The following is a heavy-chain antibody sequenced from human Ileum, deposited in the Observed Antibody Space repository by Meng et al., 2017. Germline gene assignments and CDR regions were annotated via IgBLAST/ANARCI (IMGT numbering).Heavy chain of an antibody. Sequence: QVVLVQSGAELKEPGASVKVSCKGSGYTFTNYGMNWVRQAPGQGLEWMGWINTNTGDPTYAQAFTGRFVFSLDTSVNTAYLQISSLKAEDTAIYYCAREPRRFDHWGQGTLVTVSS. CDR1: GYTFTNYG. J-gene: IGHJ4*02. CDR2: INTNTGDP. CDR3: AREPRRFDH. V-gene: IGHV7-4-1*02.